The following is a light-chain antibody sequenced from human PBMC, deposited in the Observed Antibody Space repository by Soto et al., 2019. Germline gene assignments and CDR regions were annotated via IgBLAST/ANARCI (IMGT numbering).Light chain of an antibody. CDR3: QKYDSAPWT. CDR2: AAS. Sequence: DIQMTQSPSSLSASVRDRVTITCRASQGISNYLAWYQQKPGKVPKLLIYAASTLQSGVPSRFSGSGSGTDFTLTISSLQPEDVANYYCQKYDSAPWTFGQGNKVEIK. J-gene: IGKJ1*01. V-gene: IGKV1-27*01. CDR1: QGISNY.